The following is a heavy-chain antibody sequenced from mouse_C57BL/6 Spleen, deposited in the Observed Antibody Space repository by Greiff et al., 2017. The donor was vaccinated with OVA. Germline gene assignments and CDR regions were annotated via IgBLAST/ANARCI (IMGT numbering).Heavy chain of an antibody. Sequence: EVKLMESGGGLVKPGGSLKLSCAASGFTFSDYGMHWVRQAPEKGLEWVAYISSGSSTIYYADTVKGRFTISRDNAKNTLFLQMTSLRSEDTAMYYCARGGLYDYDGGYFDYWGQGTTLTVSS. D-gene: IGHD2-4*01. CDR1: GFTFSDYG. CDR2: ISSGSSTI. J-gene: IGHJ2*01. CDR3: ARGGLYDYDGGYFDY. V-gene: IGHV5-17*01.